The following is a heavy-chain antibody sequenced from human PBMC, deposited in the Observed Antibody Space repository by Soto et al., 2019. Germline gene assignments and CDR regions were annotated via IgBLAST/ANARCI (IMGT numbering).Heavy chain of an antibody. Sequence: GSLRLSCAASGFTFSSYAMHWVRQAPGKGLEWVALIPYDGSDKDYADSVKGRFTISRDNSRNTLFLQMNSLRAEDMAVYYCARDYYKYYDSSGYYRSPAYWGQGTLVTVSS. CDR1: GFTFSSYA. CDR3: ARDYYKYYDSSGYYRSPAY. V-gene: IGHV3-30-3*01. D-gene: IGHD3-22*01. CDR2: IPYDGSDK. J-gene: IGHJ4*02.